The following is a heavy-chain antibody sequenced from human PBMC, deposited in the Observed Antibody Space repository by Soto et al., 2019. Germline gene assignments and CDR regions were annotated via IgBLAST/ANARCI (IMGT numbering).Heavy chain of an antibody. Sequence: GGSLRLSCAASGFTFSSYAMSWVRQAPGKGLEWVSAISGSGGSTYYADSVKGRFTISRDNSKNTLYLQMNSLRAEDTAVYYCAKAGPTAPLEIYGMDVWGQGTTVTVSS. J-gene: IGHJ6*02. V-gene: IGHV3-23*01. D-gene: IGHD4-17*01. CDR2: ISGSGGST. CDR3: AKAGPTAPLEIYGMDV. CDR1: GFTFSSYA.